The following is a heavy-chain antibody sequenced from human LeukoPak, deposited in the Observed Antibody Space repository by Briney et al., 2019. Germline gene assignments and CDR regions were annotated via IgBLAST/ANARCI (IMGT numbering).Heavy chain of an antibody. CDR3: ARAMFFGVANPFAGY. CDR1: GFTVSSNY. CDR2: IYSGGST. V-gene: IGHV3-66*01. D-gene: IGHD3-3*01. Sequence: PGGSLRLSCAASGFTVSSNYMSWVRQAPGKGLEWVSVIYSGGSTYYADSVKGRFTISRDNSKNTLYLQMNSLRAEDTAVYYCARAMFFGVANPFAGYWGQITLVTVST. J-gene: IGHJ4*02.